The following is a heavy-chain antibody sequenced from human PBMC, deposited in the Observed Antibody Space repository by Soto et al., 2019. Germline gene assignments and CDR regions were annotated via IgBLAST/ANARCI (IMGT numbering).Heavy chain of an antibody. CDR1: GLTFSSYA. CDR3: ARGPYSNYDFDY. V-gene: IGHV3-23*01. Sequence: GGSLRLSCVASGLTFSSYAMSWVRQAPGKGLEWVSGITGSGDSTYYADSVKGRFTISRDNSRNTLYLQMNSLRAEDTAVYYCARGPYSNYDFDYWGQGTLVTVAS. CDR2: ITGSGDST. J-gene: IGHJ4*02. D-gene: IGHD4-4*01.